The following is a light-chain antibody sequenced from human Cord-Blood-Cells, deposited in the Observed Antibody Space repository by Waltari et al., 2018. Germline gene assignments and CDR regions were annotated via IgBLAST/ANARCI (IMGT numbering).Light chain of an antibody. J-gene: IGKJ3*01. Sequence: DIQMAQSSSSLSGSVGGRVTLTCRASQGISSCLNWYQEKPGKAPKLLIYAASSLQSGVPSRFSGSGSGTDFTLTISSLQPEDFATYYCQQGYSIPRTFGPGTKVDIK. V-gene: IGKV1-39*01. CDR2: AAS. CDR3: QQGYSIPRT. CDR1: QGISSC.